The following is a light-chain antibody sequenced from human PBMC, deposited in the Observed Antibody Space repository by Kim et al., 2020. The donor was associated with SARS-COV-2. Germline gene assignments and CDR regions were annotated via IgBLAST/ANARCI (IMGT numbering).Light chain of an antibody. CDR1: QSGSTY. Sequence: LSPGERATPPCRASQSGSTYLAWYQQGSGQAPRVLIYDASNRATGIPARFSGSGSGTDFTLTISSLQPEDFAVYYCQQRSSWPLTFGGGTKVDIK. V-gene: IGKV3-11*01. CDR2: DAS. CDR3: QQRSSWPLT. J-gene: IGKJ4*01.